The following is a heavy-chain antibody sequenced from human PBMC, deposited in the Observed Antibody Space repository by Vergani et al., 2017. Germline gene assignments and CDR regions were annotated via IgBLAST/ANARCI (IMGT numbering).Heavy chain of an antibody. CDR3: AREYSSSVGFLAY. V-gene: IGHV4-39*07. J-gene: IGHJ4*02. Sequence: QVQLQESGPGLVKPSQTLSLTCTVSGGSITSSSYYWGWIRQPPGKGLEWIGNIYHSGGAYYNPSLKGRVTISVDTSKNQFSLKLSSVTAADTAVYYCAREYSSSVGFLAYWGQGTLVTVSS. CDR1: GGSITSSSYY. CDR2: IYHSGGA. D-gene: IGHD6-6*01.